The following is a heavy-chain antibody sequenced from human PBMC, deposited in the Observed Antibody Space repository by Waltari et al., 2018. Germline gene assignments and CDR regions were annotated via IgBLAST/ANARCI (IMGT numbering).Heavy chain of an antibody. CDR1: GGSITSNLPY. V-gene: IGHV4-39*01. J-gene: IGHJ3*01. CDR3: ATYIGASIGTAAFDV. Sequence: QLHLQESGPGLVKPSDTLSVTCSVSGGSITSNLPYWGWVRQPPGKGLEGTATISYSVATYNNPSLKSRVTISVDTSKNQFSLKLSSVTAADTAVYYCATYIGASIGTAAFDVWGQGTMVTVSS. D-gene: IGHD3-16*01. CDR2: ISYSVAT.